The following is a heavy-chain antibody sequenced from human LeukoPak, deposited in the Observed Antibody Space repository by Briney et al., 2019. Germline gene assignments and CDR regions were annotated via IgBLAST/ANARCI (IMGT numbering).Heavy chain of an antibody. CDR1: GGSFSGYY. J-gene: IGHJ6*03. CDR3: AKSPIGTMVRGVIRYIGYYYYMDV. CDR2: INHSGST. D-gene: IGHD3-10*01. Sequence: SETLSLTCAVYGGSFSGYYWSWIRQPPGKGLEWIGEINHSGSTYYNPSLKSRVTISVDTSKNQFSLKLSSVTAADTAVYYCAKSPIGTMVRGVIRYIGYYYYMDVWGKGTTVTVSS. V-gene: IGHV4-34*01.